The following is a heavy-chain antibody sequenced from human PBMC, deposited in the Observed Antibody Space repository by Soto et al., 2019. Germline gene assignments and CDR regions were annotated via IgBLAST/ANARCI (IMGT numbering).Heavy chain of an antibody. D-gene: IGHD6-13*01. CDR3: AKDGTIGAADYFFDF. J-gene: IGHJ4*02. Sequence: PGGSLRLSCAASGFTFSNYAIHWVRQAPGKGLEWVAVIASDGKDKRYVDSAKGRFTISRDNSKNTVYLQMDSLRGEDTAVYYCAKDGTIGAADYFFDFWGQGSLVTVSS. V-gene: IGHV3-30*18. CDR1: GFTFSNYA. CDR2: IASDGKDK.